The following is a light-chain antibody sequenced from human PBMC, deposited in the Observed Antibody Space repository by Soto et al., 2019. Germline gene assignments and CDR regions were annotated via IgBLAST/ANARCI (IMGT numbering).Light chain of an antibody. J-gene: IGKJ4*01. CDR2: AAS. CDR3: QQYASAPHT. CDR1: QSVSSSQ. Sequence: EVVLAQSPGTLSLSPGERATLSCRASQSVSSSQLAWFQQKPGQAPRLLIYAASWRAAGIPARFSGSGSGTDFTVTISRLEPADFAVYYCQQYASAPHTFGGGTKVEIK. V-gene: IGKV3-20*01.